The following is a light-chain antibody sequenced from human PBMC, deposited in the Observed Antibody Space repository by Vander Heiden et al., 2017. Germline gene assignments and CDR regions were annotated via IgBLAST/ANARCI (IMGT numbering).Light chain of an antibody. CDR1: QSVLYSSNNKNY. J-gene: IGKJ4*01. CDR3: QQYYSTLT. V-gene: IGKV4-1*01. Sequence: DLVMIQSPDSLAVSLGERATINCKSSQSVLYSSNNKNYLAWYQQKPGQPPKLLIYWASTRESGVPDRFSGSGSGTDFTLTISSLQAEDVAVYYCQQYYSTLTFGGGTKVEIK. CDR2: WAS.